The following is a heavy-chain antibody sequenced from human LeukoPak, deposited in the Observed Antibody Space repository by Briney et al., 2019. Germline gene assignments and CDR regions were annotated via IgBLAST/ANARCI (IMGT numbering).Heavy chain of an antibody. V-gene: IGHV5-51*01. CDR3: ARHKGQGGYYYYMDV. Sequence: ESLKISCKGSGYSFTSYWIGWVRQMPGKGLEWMGIIYPGDSDTRYSPSFQGQVTISADKSISTAYLQWSSLKASDTAMYYCARHKGQGGYYYYMDVWGKGTTVTVSS. J-gene: IGHJ6*03. CDR2: IYPGDSDT. D-gene: IGHD3-16*01. CDR1: GYSFTSYW.